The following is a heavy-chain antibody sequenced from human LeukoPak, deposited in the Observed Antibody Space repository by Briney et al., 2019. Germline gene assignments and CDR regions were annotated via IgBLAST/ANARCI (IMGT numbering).Heavy chain of an antibody. CDR3: ARAPGGYSGYDYGY. J-gene: IGHJ4*02. CDR2: IYHSGST. V-gene: IGHV4-38-2*02. CDR1: GYSISSGYY. Sequence: SETLSLTCTVSGYSISSGYYWGWIRQPPGKGLEWIGSIYHSGSTYYNPSLKSRVTISVDTSKNQFSLKLSSVTAADTAVCYCARAPGGYSGYDYGYWGQGTLVTVSS. D-gene: IGHD5-12*01.